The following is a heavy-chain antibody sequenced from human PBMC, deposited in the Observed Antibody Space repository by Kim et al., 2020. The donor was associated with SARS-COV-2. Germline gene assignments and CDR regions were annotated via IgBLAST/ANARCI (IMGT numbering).Heavy chain of an antibody. Sequence: GGSLRLSCAASGFTFSSYGMHWVRQAPGKGLEWVAVISNDGSNKNYADSVKGRFTISRDNSKSTLYPQMNSLRAEDTAVYYCAKSPSVDWGVDYWGQGTLVTVSS. V-gene: IGHV3-30*18. D-gene: IGHD7-27*01. J-gene: IGHJ4*02. CDR1: GFTFSSYG. CDR3: AKSPSVDWGVDY. CDR2: ISNDGSNK.